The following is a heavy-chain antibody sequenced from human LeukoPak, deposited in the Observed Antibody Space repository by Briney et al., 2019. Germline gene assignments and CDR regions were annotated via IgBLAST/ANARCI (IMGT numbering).Heavy chain of an antibody. D-gene: IGHD2-2*01. V-gene: IGHV3-20*04. CDR2: INWNGGST. J-gene: IGHJ6*03. CDR3: ARVQLVPAANYYYYYMDV. Sequence: PGGSLRLSCAASGFTFDDYGMSWVRQAPGKGLEWLSGINWNGGSTGYADSVKGRFTISRDNAKNSLYLQMNSLRAEDTALYYCARVQLVPAANYYYYYMDVWGKGTTVTVSS. CDR1: GFTFDDYG.